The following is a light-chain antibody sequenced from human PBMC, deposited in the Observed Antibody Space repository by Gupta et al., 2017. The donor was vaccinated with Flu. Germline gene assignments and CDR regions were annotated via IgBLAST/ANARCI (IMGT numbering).Light chain of an antibody. V-gene: IGLV2-14*01. J-gene: IGLJ2*01. CDR1: SSAVGGSNY. CDR2: VVS. Sequence: QSALTQPASVSGSPGQPITIASTGTSSAVGGSNYVSCSQPDPEKAPKRIMYVVSNRPSGAPTRFSGSTSGNTASLTIPGPQAEDEADYYCSSYTTTSYLDVFGGGTKLTGL. CDR3: SSYTTTSYLDV.